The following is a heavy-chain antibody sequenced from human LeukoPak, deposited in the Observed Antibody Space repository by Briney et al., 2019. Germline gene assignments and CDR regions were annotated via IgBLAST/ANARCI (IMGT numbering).Heavy chain of an antibody. CDR2: ISANTGKT. CDR3: AKVAGDRMDY. V-gene: IGHV1-18*01. J-gene: IGHJ4*02. CDR1: GYTFTTYG. Sequence: ASVKVSCKASGYTFTTYGFCWVRQAPGHGLEWMGWISANTGKTNYAQKFQGRVTMTTDTSPTTAYMELSNLRPDDTALYYCAKVAGDRMDYWGQGTLVTVSS. D-gene: IGHD6-13*01.